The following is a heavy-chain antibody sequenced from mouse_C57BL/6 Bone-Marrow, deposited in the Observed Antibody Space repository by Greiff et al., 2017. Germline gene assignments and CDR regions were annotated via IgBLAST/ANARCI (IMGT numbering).Heavy chain of an antibody. J-gene: IGHJ3*01. D-gene: IGHD1-1*01. CDR2: IDPEDGET. Sequence: EVKLVESGAELVKPGASVKLSCTASGFNIKDYYMHWVKQRTEQGLEWIGRIDPEDGETKYAPKFQGKATMTADTSSNTAYLQLSSLTSEDTAVYSCSRALYFSYFGSSPFAYWGQGTLVTVSA. CDR3: SRALYFSYFGSSPFAY. V-gene: IGHV14-2*01. CDR1: GFNIKDYY.